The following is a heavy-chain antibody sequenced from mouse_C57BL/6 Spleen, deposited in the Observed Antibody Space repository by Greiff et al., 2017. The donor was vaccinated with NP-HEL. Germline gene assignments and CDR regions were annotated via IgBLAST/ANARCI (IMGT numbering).Heavy chain of an antibody. V-gene: IGHV14-4*01. CDR1: GFNIKDDY. D-gene: IGHD2-2*01. CDR2: IDPENGDT. CDR3: TTLMVTGDY. Sequence: EVKLMESGAELVRPGASVKLSCTASGFNIKDDYMHWVKQRPEQGLEWIGWIDPENGDTEYASKFQGKATITADTSSNTAYLQLSSLTSEDTAVYYCTTLMVTGDYWGQGTTLTVSS. J-gene: IGHJ2*01.